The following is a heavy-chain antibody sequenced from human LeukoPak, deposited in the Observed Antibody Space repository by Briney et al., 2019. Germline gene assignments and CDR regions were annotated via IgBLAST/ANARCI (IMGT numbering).Heavy chain of an antibody. Sequence: SETLSLTCAVYGGSFSGYYWSWIRQPPGKGLEWIGEINHSGSTNYNPSLRSRVTISGDTSKKQFSLKLSSVTAADTAVYYCVTYYYGSSAPKRNYWGQGTLVTVSS. D-gene: IGHD3-22*01. V-gene: IGHV4-34*01. CDR2: INHSGST. CDR1: GGSFSGYY. J-gene: IGHJ4*02. CDR3: VTYYYGSSAPKRNY.